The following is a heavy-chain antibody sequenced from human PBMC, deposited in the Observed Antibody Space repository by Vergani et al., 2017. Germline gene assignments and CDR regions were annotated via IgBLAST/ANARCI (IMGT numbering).Heavy chain of an antibody. CDR1: GFTFSSYA. CDR3: AKDGAYCGGDGYLVEAFDI. V-gene: IGHV3-23*01. CDR2: ISGSGGST. D-gene: IGHD2-21*02. Sequence: EVQLLESGGGLVQPGGSLRLSCAASGFTFSSYAMSWVRQAPGKGLEWVSAISGSGGSTYYADSVKGRFTISRDNSKNTLYLQMNSLRAEDTAVYYCAKDGAYCGGDGYLVEAFDIWGQGTMVTVSS. J-gene: IGHJ3*02.